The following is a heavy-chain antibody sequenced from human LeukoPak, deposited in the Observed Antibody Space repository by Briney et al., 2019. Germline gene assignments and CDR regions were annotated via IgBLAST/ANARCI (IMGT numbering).Heavy chain of an antibody. CDR1: GFTVSSNY. CDR3: ARDSANSYYYGMDV. CDR2: IYSGGST. Sequence: GGSLRLSCAASGFTVSSNYMSWVRQAPGKGLEWVSVIYSGGSTYYADSVKGRFTISRDNSKNTLYLQMNSLRAEDTAVYYCARDSANSYYYGMDVWGQETTVTVSS. J-gene: IGHJ6*02. V-gene: IGHV3-53*01.